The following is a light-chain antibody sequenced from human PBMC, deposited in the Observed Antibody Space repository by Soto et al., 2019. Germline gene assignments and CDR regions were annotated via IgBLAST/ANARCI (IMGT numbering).Light chain of an antibody. CDR1: SRAVGTYTL. Sequence: QPVLTQPASVSGSPGQSITISCTGASRAVGTYTLVSWYQQYPGKAPKLIIYEGSKRPSGVSNRLSASKTGRTASLTISGLQPEDEADYYCCSYAGSSSVVFGGGTKVTVL. CDR3: CSYAGSSSVV. CDR2: EGS. J-gene: IGLJ2*01. V-gene: IGLV2-23*01.